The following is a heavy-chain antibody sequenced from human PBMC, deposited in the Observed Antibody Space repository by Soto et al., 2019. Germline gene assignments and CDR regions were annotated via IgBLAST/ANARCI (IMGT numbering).Heavy chain of an antibody. J-gene: IGHJ3*02. CDR2: IYYSGST. CDR1: GGSISSYY. Sequence: LCLTCTVSGGSISSYYWSWIRQPPGKGLEWIGYIYYSGSTNYNPSFKSRVTISVDTSKNQFSLKLSSVTAADTAVYYCARATYYYDSSGYYSAFDIWGQGTMVTVSS. CDR3: ARATYYYDSSGYYSAFDI. V-gene: IGHV4-59*01. D-gene: IGHD3-22*01.